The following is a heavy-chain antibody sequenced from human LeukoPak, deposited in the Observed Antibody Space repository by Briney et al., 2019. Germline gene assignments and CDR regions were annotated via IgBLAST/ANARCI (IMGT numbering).Heavy chain of an antibody. CDR1: GFTLYDYA. CDR2: IIWNSGSI. Sequence: GRSLRLSCAASGFTLYDYAMHWVRHATGKGLEWVSCIIWNSGSIGYADSVKGRFTISRDNAKNSLYLQMNSLRAEDTALYYCAKGLRIAVAVVDYWGQGTLVTVSS. D-gene: IGHD6-19*01. CDR3: AKGLRIAVAVVDY. J-gene: IGHJ4*02. V-gene: IGHV3-9*01.